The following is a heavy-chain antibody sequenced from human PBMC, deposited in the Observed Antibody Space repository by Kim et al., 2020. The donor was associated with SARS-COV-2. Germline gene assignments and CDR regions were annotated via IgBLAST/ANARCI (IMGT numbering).Heavy chain of an antibody. CDR1: CGSFSVGFY. J-gene: IGHJ5*01. CDR2: INHRGGT. V-gene: IGHV4-34*01. Sequence: SETLSLTCAVYCGSFSVGFYWSWIRQPPGKGLEWIGEINHRGGTTYNPSLESRVTISVAPSQTQFSLKLRSVTAPDPAVSYCASGTRGYSSRWFSAWG. D-gene: IGHD6-13*01. CDR3: ASGTRGYSSRWFSA.